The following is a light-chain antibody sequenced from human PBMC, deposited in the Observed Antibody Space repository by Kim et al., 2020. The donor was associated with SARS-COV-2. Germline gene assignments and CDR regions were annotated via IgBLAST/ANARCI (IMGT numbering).Light chain of an antibody. Sequence: QSALTQPASVSGSPGQSITISCTGTSSDVGVYNYVSWYQQHPGKVPKLMIYDVSKRPSGVSNRFSGSKSGNTASLTISGLQAEDEADYYCSSYTSSSTWVFGGGTQLTVL. CDR3: SSYTSSSTWV. CDR2: DVS. V-gene: IGLV2-14*01. J-gene: IGLJ3*02. CDR1: SSDVGVYNY.